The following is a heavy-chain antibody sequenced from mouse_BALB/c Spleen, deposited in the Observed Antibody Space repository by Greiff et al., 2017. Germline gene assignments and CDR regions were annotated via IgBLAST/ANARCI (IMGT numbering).Heavy chain of an antibody. Sequence: QVQLQQPGAELVRPGASVKLSCKASGYTFTSYWINWVKQRPGQGLEWIGNIYPSDSYTNYNQKFKDKATLTVDKSSSTAYMQLSSPTSEDSAVYYCTREDYCYGSSYGFAYWGQGTLVTVSA. CDR3: TREDYCYGSSYGFAY. CDR1: GYTFTSYW. D-gene: IGHD1-1*01. V-gene: IGHV1-69*02. CDR2: IYPSDSYT. J-gene: IGHJ3*01.